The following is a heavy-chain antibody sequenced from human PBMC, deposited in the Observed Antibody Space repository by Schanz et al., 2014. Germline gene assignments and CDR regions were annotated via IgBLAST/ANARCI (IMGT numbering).Heavy chain of an antibody. CDR3: ARERDALDI. J-gene: IGHJ3*02. CDR1: GGSFSGYY. Sequence: QVQLQQWGAGLLKPSETLSLTCAVYGGSFSGYYWTWIRQPPGKGLEWIGEIHHSGSTNYNPSLKSRVTISTDMSRNQFSLRLKSVTAADTALYYCARERDALDIWGQGTMVIVSS. CDR2: IHHSGST. V-gene: IGHV4-34*01.